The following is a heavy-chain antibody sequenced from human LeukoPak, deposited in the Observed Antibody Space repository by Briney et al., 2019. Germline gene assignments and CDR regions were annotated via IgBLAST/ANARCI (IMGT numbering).Heavy chain of an antibody. V-gene: IGHV3-7*01. D-gene: IGHD3-22*01. Sequence: GGSLRLSCAASGFTFSSSWMGWARQAPGKGLEWVANIKEDGSWKHYAVSVQGRFTISRDNAKNSLYLQMNSLRAEDTAVYYCAREGGYYYDSSGPRGAFDLWGQGTMVTVSS. CDR3: AREGGYYYDSSGPRGAFDL. J-gene: IGHJ3*01. CDR2: IKEDGSWK. CDR1: GFTFSSSW.